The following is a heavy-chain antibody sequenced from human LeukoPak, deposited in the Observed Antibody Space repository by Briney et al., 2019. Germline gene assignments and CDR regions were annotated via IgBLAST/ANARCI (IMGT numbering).Heavy chain of an antibody. CDR1: GGSMSSTDHF. CDR3: ARQGVVPNKAGWYFDL. Sequence: SETLSLTCIVSGGSMSSTDHFWGWIRQPPWKGLEWIGSFYYTGTIFYSPSLESRGTISIDTSKNQFSLKIRSVTAADTAVYYCARQGVVPNKAGWYFDLWGRGALVTVSS. CDR2: FYYTGTI. D-gene: IGHD3-10*01. V-gene: IGHV4-39*01. J-gene: IGHJ2*01.